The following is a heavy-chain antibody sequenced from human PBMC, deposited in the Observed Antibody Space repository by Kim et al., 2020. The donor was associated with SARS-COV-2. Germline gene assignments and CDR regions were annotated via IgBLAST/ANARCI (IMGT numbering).Heavy chain of an antibody. CDR2: INSGGST. Sequence: GGSLRLSCAASGFTVSSNYMSWVGQAPGKGWGWFPVINSGGSTYYADPVTGRFTTSRHNSKNTLYLQSNSLGAEDTAVYYCARGRVPDFQTPGYYYYGMDVWGQGTTVTVSS. CDR3: ARGRVPDFQTPGYYYYGMDV. D-gene: IGHD2-15*01. V-gene: IGHV3-53*04. J-gene: IGHJ6*02. CDR1: GFTVSSNY.